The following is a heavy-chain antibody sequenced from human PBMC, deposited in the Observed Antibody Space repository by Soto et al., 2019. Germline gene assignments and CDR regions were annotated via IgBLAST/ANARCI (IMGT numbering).Heavy chain of an antibody. Sequence: GGSLRLSCAASGFPFSNYFMHWVRQAPGKGLEWVAVIWYDGSNKYYADSVKGRFTISRDNSKNTLYLQMNSLRAEDTAVYYCARPGYDFWSGLNNWFDPWGQGTLVTVSS. CDR3: ARPGYDFWSGLNNWFDP. CDR2: IWYDGSNK. CDR1: GFPFSNYF. J-gene: IGHJ5*02. V-gene: IGHV3-30*02. D-gene: IGHD3-3*01.